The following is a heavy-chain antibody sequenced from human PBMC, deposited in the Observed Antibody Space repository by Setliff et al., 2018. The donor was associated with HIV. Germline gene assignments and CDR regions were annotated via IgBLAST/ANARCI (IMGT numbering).Heavy chain of an antibody. D-gene: IGHD3-22*01. CDR1: GFTFRNYA. J-gene: IGHJ4*02. CDR3: AKDRVYVKGYFDY. Sequence: GGSLRLSCAASGFTFRNYAMNWVRQVPGKGLEWVSGISGSGVGRYYRDSVEGRFAISRDNPKNTLYLQMNNLRAEDTAVYYCAKDRVYVKGYFDYWGQGAQVTVSS. CDR2: ISGSGVGR. V-gene: IGHV3-23*01.